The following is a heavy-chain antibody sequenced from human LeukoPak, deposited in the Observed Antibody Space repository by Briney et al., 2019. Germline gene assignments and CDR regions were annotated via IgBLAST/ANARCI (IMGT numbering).Heavy chain of an antibody. CDR1: GGSISGHY. V-gene: IGHV4-59*11. CDR3: ASRSSIWSGYQDTLYYFDS. Sequence: PSETLSLTCTVSGGSISGHYWSWIRQPPGKRLEWIGHIYYSGSTNYNPSLKSRVTISVDTSKNQFSLKLSSVTAADTAVYYCASRSSIWSGYQDTLYYFDSWGQGTLVTVSS. CDR2: IYYSGST. D-gene: IGHD3-3*01. J-gene: IGHJ4*02.